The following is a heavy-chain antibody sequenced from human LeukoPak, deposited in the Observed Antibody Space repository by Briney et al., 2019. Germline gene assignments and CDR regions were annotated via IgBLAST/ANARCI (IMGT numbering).Heavy chain of an antibody. CDR1: GFTFSSYS. V-gene: IGHV3-21*01. D-gene: IGHD2-21*02. Sequence: SGGSLRLSCAASGFTFSSYSMNWVRQAPGKGLEWVSSISSSSSYIYYADSVKGRFTISRDNAKNSLYLQMNSLRAEDTAVYYCARTVVTAIPYNWFDPWGQGTLVTVSS. CDR2: ISSSSSYI. J-gene: IGHJ5*02. CDR3: ARTVVTAIPYNWFDP.